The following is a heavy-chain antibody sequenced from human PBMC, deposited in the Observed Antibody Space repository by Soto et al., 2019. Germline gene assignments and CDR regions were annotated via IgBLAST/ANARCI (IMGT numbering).Heavy chain of an antibody. Sequence: QVQLVESGGGVVQPGRSLRLSCAASGFSFSSYAMHWVRQAPGKGLEWVSVISYDGSNKYYADSVKGRFTISRDNSKNTLYMQMNSLSADDTAVYYCARDRSHGEDDYWGQGNLVTVSS. CDR2: ISYDGSNK. CDR3: ARDRSHGEDDY. D-gene: IGHD4-17*01. J-gene: IGHJ4*02. V-gene: IGHV3-30-3*01. CDR1: GFSFSSYA.